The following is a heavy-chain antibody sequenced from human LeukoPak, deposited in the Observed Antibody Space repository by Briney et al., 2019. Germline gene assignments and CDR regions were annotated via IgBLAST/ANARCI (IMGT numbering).Heavy chain of an antibody. CDR1: GGTFSSYA. V-gene: IGHV1-69*13. J-gene: IGHJ5*02. D-gene: IGHD2-2*02. CDR3: ARDRGQPRYCSSTSCYNPQWFDP. Sequence: SVKVSCKASGGTFSSYAISWVRQAPGQGLEWMGGIIPIFGTANYAQKFQGRVTITADESTSTAYMELSGLRSEDTAVYYCARDRGQPRYCSSTSCYNPQWFDPWGQGTLVTVSS. CDR2: IIPIFGTA.